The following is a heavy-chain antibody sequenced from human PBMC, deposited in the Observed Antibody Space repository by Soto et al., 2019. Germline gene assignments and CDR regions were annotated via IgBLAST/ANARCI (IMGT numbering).Heavy chain of an antibody. CDR2: IYYSGST. J-gene: IGHJ3*02. D-gene: IGHD2-15*01. Sequence: QVQLQESGPGLVKPSETLSLTCTVSGGSISSYYWSWIRQPPGKGLEWIGYIYYSGSTNYNPSLQSRVTISVDTSKNQFSLKLSSVTAADTAVYYCARVQHQYCSGGSCYGRSAFDIWGQGTMVTVSS. CDR3: ARVQHQYCSGGSCYGRSAFDI. CDR1: GGSISSYY. V-gene: IGHV4-59*01.